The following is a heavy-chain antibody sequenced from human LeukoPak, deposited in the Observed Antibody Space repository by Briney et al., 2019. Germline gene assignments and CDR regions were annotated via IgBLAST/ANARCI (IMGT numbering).Heavy chain of an antibody. CDR1: GFTFSSYG. J-gene: IGHJ6*02. CDR3: AKDRNRQSSPKSPNYGMDV. V-gene: IGHV3-30*18. CDR2: ISYDGSNK. D-gene: IGHD3-10*01. Sequence: GGSLRLSCAASGFTFSSYGMHWVRQAPGKWLEWVAVISYDGSNKYYADSVKGRFTISRDNSKNTLYLQMNSLRAEDTAVYYCAKDRNRQSSPKSPNYGMDVWGQGTTVTVSS.